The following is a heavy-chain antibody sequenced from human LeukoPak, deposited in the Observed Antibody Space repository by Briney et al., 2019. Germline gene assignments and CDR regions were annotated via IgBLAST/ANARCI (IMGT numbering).Heavy chain of an antibody. J-gene: IGHJ4*02. D-gene: IGHD5-24*01. Sequence: GESLKISCMGSGYSFSNYWIGWVRQMPGKGLEWMGIIYPDESNIRYSPSFQGQVTISVDKSISTAYLQWSSLKASDTAMYYCARRGYNPVGGYYFDYWGQGTLVTVSS. CDR3: ARRGYNPVGGYYFDY. CDR1: GYSFSNYW. CDR2: IYPDESNI. V-gene: IGHV5-51*01.